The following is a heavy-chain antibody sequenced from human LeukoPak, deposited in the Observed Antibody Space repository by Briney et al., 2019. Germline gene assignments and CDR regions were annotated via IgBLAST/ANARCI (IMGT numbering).Heavy chain of an antibody. Sequence: SEGSLRLSCAASGFTFSNAWMSWVRQAPGKGLEWVGRIKSKTDGGTTDYAAPVKGRFTISRDDSKNTLYLQMNSLKTEDTAVYYCTRIRFLEWFLDYWGQGTLVTVSS. CDR2: IKSKTDGGTT. J-gene: IGHJ4*02. CDR1: GFTFSNAW. V-gene: IGHV3-15*01. CDR3: TRIRFLEWFLDY. D-gene: IGHD3-3*01.